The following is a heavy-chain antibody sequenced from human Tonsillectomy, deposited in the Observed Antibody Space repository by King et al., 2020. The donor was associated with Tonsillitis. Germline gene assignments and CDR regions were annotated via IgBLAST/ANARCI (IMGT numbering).Heavy chain of an antibody. V-gene: IGHV3-9*01. CDR3: AKEGAHDNYKSWYYYGMEV. J-gene: IGHJ6*02. CDR2: ISWNSGYI. CDR1: GFTFDDYA. Sequence: VQLVESGGDLVQPGRSLRLSCAASGFTFDDYAMHWVRQAPGKGLEWVSGISWNSGYIGYADSVKGRFTISRDNAKNSLYLQMNSLRAEDTALYYCAKEGAHDNYKSWYYYGMEVWGQGTTVTVSS. D-gene: IGHD4-11*01.